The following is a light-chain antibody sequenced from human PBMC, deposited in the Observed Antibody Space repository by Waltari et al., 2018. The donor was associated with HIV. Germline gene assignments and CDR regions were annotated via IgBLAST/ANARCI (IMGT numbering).Light chain of an antibody. CDR2: AAS. V-gene: IGKV1-9*01. CDR1: QAISSN. CDR3: QHLNSYPPFT. J-gene: IGKJ3*01. Sequence: DIQLTQSPPFMSASVGDRVTITCRASQAISSNLAWYQQKPGQAPTLLIYAASSLPSGVPSRFSGSGSGTEFTLTIRSLQPEDFATYYCQHLNSYPPFTFGPGTTVD.